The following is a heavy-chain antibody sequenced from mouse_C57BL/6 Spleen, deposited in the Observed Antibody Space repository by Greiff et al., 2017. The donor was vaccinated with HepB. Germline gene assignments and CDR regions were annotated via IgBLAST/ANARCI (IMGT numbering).Heavy chain of an antibody. CDR1: GFTFSDYG. D-gene: IGHD1-1*01. CDR2: ISSGSSTI. J-gene: IGHJ1*03. Sequence: EVKVEESGGGLVKPGGSLKLSCAASGFTFSDYGMHWVRQAPEKGLEWVAYISSGSSTIYYADTVKGRFTISRDNAKNTLFLQMTSLRSEDTAMYYCARMNYGSSYEYFDVWGTGTTVTVSS. CDR3: ARMNYGSSYEYFDV. V-gene: IGHV5-17*01.